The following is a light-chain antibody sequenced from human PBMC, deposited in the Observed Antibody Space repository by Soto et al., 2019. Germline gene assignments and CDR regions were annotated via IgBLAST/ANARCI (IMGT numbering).Light chain of an antibody. J-gene: IGLJ1*01. V-gene: IGLV2-14*03. CDR2: DVS. Sequence: QSVLTQPASVSGSPGQSIAISCTGTSSDVGGYNYVSWYQHHPGKAPKLMIYDVSNRPSGVSDRFSGSKSGNTASLTISGLQGEDEADSYCSSYTSSGHYVFGTGTKVTVL. CDR1: SSDVGGYNY. CDR3: SSYTSSGHYV.